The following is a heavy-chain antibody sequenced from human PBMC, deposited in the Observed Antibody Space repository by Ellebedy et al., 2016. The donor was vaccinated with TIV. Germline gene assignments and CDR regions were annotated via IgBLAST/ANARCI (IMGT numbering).Heavy chain of an antibody. Sequence: GGSLRLSCAASGFNFRSYWMTWVRQAPGKGLEWVANIYQDGGVQYYVDSVKGRFTISRDNADNSLFLQMNSLRAEDTAVYYCARRGSYGDYAVQINSWFDTWGRGTLVAVSS. CDR3: ARRGSYGDYAVQINSWFDT. J-gene: IGHJ5*02. D-gene: IGHD3-16*01. CDR2: IYQDGGVQ. V-gene: IGHV3-7*01. CDR1: GFNFRSYW.